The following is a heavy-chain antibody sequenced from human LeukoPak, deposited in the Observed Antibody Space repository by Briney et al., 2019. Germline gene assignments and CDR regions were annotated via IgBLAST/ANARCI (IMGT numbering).Heavy chain of an antibody. CDR3: ARSPNPYCYDSSADAFDI. Sequence: ASVKVSCKASGYTFTDYSMHWVRQAPGQGLEWMGWINPNSGGTYYAQKFQGRVTMTRDTSISTAYMELSRLRSDDTAVYYCARSPNPYCYDSSADAFDIWGQGTMVTVSS. V-gene: IGHV1-2*02. D-gene: IGHD3-22*01. J-gene: IGHJ3*02. CDR2: INPNSGGT. CDR1: GYTFTDYS.